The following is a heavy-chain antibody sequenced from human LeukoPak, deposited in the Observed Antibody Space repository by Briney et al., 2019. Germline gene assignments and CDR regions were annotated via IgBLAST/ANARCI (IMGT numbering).Heavy chain of an antibody. V-gene: IGHV3-48*03. Sequence: PGGSLRLSCAAPGFMFSTYEMNWVRQAPGKGLEWLSYISYNGGSIYYADSVKGRFTISRDNTKNSLYLQMNSLRVEDTAVYYCARDGRWINYYDGNAPVWGQGIQVTVSS. CDR3: ARDGRWINYYDGNAPV. CDR2: ISYNGGSI. D-gene: IGHD3-22*01. J-gene: IGHJ4*02. CDR1: GFMFSTYE.